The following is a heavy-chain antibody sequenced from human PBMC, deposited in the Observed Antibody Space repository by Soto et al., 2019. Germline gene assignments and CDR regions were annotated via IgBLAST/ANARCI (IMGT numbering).Heavy chain of an antibody. CDR3: ARPPGYISDWYYFDL. CDR1: GYNFIDFH. D-gene: IGHD3-9*01. CDR2: ISPKSGGT. V-gene: IGHV1-2*02. Sequence: QVQLVQSGAEVKKPGASVKVSCDASGYNFIDFHIHWVRQAPGQGFEWMGRISPKSGGTNYAQKFEGRFTMTWDTALNTAYMELSSLKSDDTAVYYGARPPGYISDWYYFDLWGQGTRVTVSA. J-gene: IGHJ4*02.